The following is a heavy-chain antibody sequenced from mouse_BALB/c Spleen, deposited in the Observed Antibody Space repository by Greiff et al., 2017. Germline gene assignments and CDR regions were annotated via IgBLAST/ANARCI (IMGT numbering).Heavy chain of an antibody. Sequence: EVKLMESGAELVRSGASVKLSCTASGFNIKDYYMHWVKQRPEQGLEWIGWIDPENGDTEYAPKFQGKATMTADTSSNTAYLQLSSLTSEDTAVYYCNRGSSYYAMDYWGQGTSVTVSS. V-gene: IGHV14-4*02. CDR1: GFNIKDYY. CDR2: IDPENGDT. D-gene: IGHD1-1*01. CDR3: NRGSSYYAMDY. J-gene: IGHJ4*01.